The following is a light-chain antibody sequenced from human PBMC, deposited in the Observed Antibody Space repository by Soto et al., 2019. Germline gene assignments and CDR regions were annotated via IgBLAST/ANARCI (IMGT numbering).Light chain of an antibody. Sequence: QSALTQPASVSASPGQSITISCTGTSSDVGGYNYVSWYQQHPGRAPKLIIYDVSVRPSGISDRFSGSKSGNTASLTISGLQAADEADYYCGSFTVTSTRVFGGGTKVTVL. V-gene: IGLV2-14*03. CDR1: SSDVGGYNY. CDR3: GSFTVTSTRV. CDR2: DVS. J-gene: IGLJ3*02.